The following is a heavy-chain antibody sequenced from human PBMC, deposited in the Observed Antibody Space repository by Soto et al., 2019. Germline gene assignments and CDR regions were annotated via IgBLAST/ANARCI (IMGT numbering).Heavy chain of an antibody. D-gene: IGHD4-17*01. J-gene: IGHJ5*02. Sequence: QVQLVQSGAEVKKPGSSVKVSCKASGGTFSSYTISWVRQAPGQGLEWMGRIIPIVGIANYAQKFQGRVTITADKSTSTAYMELSSLRSEDTAVYYCARAWGYGDYVSWFDPWGQGTLVTVSS. CDR1: GGTFSSYT. V-gene: IGHV1-69*02. CDR3: ARAWGYGDYVSWFDP. CDR2: IIPIVGIA.